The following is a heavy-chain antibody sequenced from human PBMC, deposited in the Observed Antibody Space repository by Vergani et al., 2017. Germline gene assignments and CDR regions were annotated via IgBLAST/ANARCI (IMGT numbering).Heavy chain of an antibody. CDR3: AKGFRNNGGWAGEFDY. Sequence: QVQLVESGGVVVQPVGSLRLSCAASGFTFSSYGMHWVRQAPGKGLEWVAFIRYDGSNKYYADSVKGRFTISRDNSKNTLYLQMNSLRAEDTAVYYCAKGFRNNGGWAGEFDYWGQGTLVTVSS. J-gene: IGHJ4*02. CDR2: IRYDGSNK. V-gene: IGHV3-30*02. CDR1: GFTFSSYG. D-gene: IGHD7-27*01.